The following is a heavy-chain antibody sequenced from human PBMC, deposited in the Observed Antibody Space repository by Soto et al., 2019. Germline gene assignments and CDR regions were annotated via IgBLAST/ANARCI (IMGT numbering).Heavy chain of an antibody. CDR1: GGDLTNSG. V-gene: IGHV1-69*04. CDR3: AEGDAAGFKS. Sequence: QVNLVQSGAEMKKSGSSVKVSCKVSGGDLTNSGISWVRQAPGQGLEWMGGIFPLLAMVDYSQKFQGRVTITADESTNTAYMDLGSLRSEDTAVYYCAEGDAAGFKSWGQGTLVTVSS. CDR2: IFPLLAMV. D-gene: IGHD3-10*01. J-gene: IGHJ5*02.